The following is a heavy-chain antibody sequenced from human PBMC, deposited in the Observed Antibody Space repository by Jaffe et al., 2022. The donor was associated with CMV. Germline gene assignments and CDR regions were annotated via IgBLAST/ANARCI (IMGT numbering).Heavy chain of an antibody. CDR1: GFTFSSYS. Sequence: EVQLVESGGGLVKPGGSLRLSCAASGFTFSSYSMNWVRQAPGKGLEWVSSISSSSSYIYYADSVKGRFTISRDNAKNSLYLQMNSLRAEDTAVYYCARDRRERRLYYYGMDVWGQGTTVTVSS. D-gene: IGHD1-1*01. V-gene: IGHV3-21*01. CDR3: ARDRRERRLYYYGMDV. J-gene: IGHJ6*02. CDR2: ISSSSSYI.